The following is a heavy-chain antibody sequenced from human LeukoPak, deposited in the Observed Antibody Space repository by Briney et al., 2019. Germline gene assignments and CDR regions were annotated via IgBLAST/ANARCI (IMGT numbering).Heavy chain of an antibody. CDR1: GGSVGGYC. CDR3: ARESPRFRETYYFDY. Sequence: SETLSLTCTISGGSVGGYCWSWIRQPPGKGLEWIGYIYYTGSTKYNPSLKSRVTISVDTSKNQFSLKLTSVTAADTAVYYCARESPRFRETYYFDYWGQGTLVTVSS. V-gene: IGHV4-59*02. D-gene: IGHD4-17*01. J-gene: IGHJ4*02. CDR2: IYYTGST.